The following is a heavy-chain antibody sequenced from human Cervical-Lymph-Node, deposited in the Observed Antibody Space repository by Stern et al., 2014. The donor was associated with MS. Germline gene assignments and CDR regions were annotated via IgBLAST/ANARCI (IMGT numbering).Heavy chain of an antibody. CDR2: IDWDDDK. D-gene: IGHD2-15*01. CDR1: GFSLSTRGMR. Sequence: HVTLRESGPALVKPTQTLTMTCTFSGFSLSTRGMRVSWIRQPPVKALEWLARIDWDDDKFYSQSLKTRLTISKDTSKNQVVLTMTNMDPVDTATYYCARMRPSGPFDYWGQGTLVTVSS. J-gene: IGHJ4*02. V-gene: IGHV2-70*04. CDR3: ARMRPSGPFDY.